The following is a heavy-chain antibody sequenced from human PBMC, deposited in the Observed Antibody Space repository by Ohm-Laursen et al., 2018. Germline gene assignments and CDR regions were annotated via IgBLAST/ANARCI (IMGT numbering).Heavy chain of an antibody. D-gene: IGHD2-15*01. J-gene: IGHJ5*02. V-gene: IGHV3-64*01. CDR1: GFTFDVYA. CDR2: IGNKGDAT. CDR3: ARDPWDYCRGGTCYDP. Sequence: GSLRLSCAASGFTFDVYAMHWVRQAPGKGLEYVSAIGNKGDATYYANSVKGRFTISRDNSKNTLYLQMGSLRAEDTAVYYCARDPWDYCRGGTCYDPWGQGTLVTVSS.